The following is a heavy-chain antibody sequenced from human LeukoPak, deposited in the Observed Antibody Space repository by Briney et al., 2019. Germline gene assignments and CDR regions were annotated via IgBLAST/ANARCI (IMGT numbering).Heavy chain of an antibody. V-gene: IGHV3-48*01. D-gene: IGHD3-3*01. CDR2: ISSSSSTI. CDR3: ARLKYYDFWSGAPFDH. Sequence: GGSLRLSCAASGFTFSRYSMNWVRQAPGKGLEWVSYISSSSSTIYYADSVKGRFTISRDNAKNSMYLQMNSLRAEDTAVYYCARLKYYDFWSGAPFDHWGQGTLVTVSS. CDR1: GFTFSRYS. J-gene: IGHJ4*02.